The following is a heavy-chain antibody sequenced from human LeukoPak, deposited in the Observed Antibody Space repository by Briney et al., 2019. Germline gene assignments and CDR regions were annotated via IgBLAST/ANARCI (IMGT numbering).Heavy chain of an antibody. CDR3: ARGGGYDYSDY. J-gene: IGHJ4*02. Sequence: SETLSLTCTVSGGSISSGDYYWSWIRQPPGKGLEWIGYIYYSGSTYYNPSLKSRVTISVDTSKNQFSLKLSSVTAADTAVYYCARGGGYDYSDYWGQGTLVTVSS. D-gene: IGHD5-12*01. CDR2: IYYSGST. CDR1: GGSISSGDYY. V-gene: IGHV4-30-4*08.